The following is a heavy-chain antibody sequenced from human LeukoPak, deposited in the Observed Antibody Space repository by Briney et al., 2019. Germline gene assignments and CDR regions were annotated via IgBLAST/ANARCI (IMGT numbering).Heavy chain of an antibody. CDR1: GFTFSSYS. Sequence: PGGSLRLSCAASGFTFSSYSMNWVRQAPGKGLEWVSYISSSSTIYYADSVKGRFTISRDNAKNSLYLQMNSLRDEDTAAYYCARDGGYCSGGSCYPPLFDYWGQRTLVTVSS. CDR3: ARDGGYCSGGSCYPPLFDY. CDR2: ISSSSTI. D-gene: IGHD2-15*01. J-gene: IGHJ4*02. V-gene: IGHV3-48*02.